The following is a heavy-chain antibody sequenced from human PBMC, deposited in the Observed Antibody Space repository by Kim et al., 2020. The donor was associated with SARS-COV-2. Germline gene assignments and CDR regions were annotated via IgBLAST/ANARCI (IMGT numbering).Heavy chain of an antibody. J-gene: IGHJ4*02. Sequence: GGSLRLSCVASGFTFNNYLMSWVRQAPGKGLEWVATIWQNGIDVRYLDSVRGRFTISRDNAQDSLFLQMTSLRAEDTAFYYCARLMDSATTFDQWGQGTLVTVSS. CDR3: ARLMDSATTFDQ. CDR2: IWQNGIDV. D-gene: IGHD2-2*03. V-gene: IGHV3-7*03. CDR1: GFTFNNYL.